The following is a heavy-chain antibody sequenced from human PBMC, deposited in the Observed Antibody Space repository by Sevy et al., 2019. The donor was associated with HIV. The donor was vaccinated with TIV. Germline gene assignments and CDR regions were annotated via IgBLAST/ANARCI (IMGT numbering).Heavy chain of an antibody. Sequence: GGSLRLSCAASGFTFSSYAMSWVRQAPGKGLEWVSAISGSGGSTYYADSVKGRFTISRDNSKNALYLQMNSLRAEDTAVYDCRVVGLTAAFDFWGQGTMVTVSS. D-gene: IGHD2-15*01. CDR1: GFTFSSYA. CDR3: RVVGLTAAFDF. V-gene: IGHV3-23*01. J-gene: IGHJ4*02. CDR2: ISGSGGST.